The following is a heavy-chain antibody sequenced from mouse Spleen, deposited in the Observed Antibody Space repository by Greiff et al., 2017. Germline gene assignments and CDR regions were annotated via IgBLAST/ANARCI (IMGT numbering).Heavy chain of an antibody. CDR3: ARQGVQGFAY. V-gene: IGHV1-7*01. CDR2: INPSTGYT. Sequence: QVQLKQSGAELAKPGASVKMSCKASGYTFTSYWMHWVKQRPGQGLEWIGYINPSTGYTEYNQKFKDKATLTADKSSSTAYMQLSSLTSEDSAVYYCARQGVQGFAYWGQGTLVTVSA. J-gene: IGHJ3*01. CDR1: GYTFTSYW. D-gene: IGHD5-1*01.